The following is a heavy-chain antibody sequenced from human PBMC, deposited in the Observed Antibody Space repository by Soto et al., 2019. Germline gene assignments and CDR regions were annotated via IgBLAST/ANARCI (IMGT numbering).Heavy chain of an antibody. CDR1: GYTFTGYY. CDR3: ARDVKGEAGRNWFDX. V-gene: IGHV1-2*02. Sequence: ASVKVSCKASGYTFTGYYMHWVRQAPGQGLEWMGWINPNSGGTNYAQKFQGSVTMTRDTSISTAYMELSRLRSDDTAVYYCARDVKGEAGRNWFDXWGQGTLVTVSX. D-gene: IGHD6-6*01. CDR2: INPNSGGT. J-gene: IGHJ5*02.